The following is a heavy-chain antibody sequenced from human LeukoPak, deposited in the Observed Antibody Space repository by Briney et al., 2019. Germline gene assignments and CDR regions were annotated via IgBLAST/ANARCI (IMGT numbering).Heavy chain of an antibody. CDR2: IYSGGST. CDR1: GFTVSSNY. Sequence: PGGSLRLSCAASGFTVSSNYMSWVRQAPGKGLEWVSVIYSGGSTYYADSVKGRFTISRDNSKNTLYLQMNSLRAEDTAVYYCAKDPDYYRYSSGWDDWGQGTLVTVSS. V-gene: IGHV3-53*01. CDR3: AKDPDYYRYSSGWDD. J-gene: IGHJ4*02. D-gene: IGHD6-19*01.